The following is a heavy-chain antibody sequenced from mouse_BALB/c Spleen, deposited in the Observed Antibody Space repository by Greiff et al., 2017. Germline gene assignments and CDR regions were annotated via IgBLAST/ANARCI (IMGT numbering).Heavy chain of an antibody. CDR3: ARCNYGSLAY. J-gene: IGHJ3*01. V-gene: IGHV3-2*02. Sequence: EVKLQESGPDLVKPSQSLSLSCTVSGYSITSYYVWNLIQQFSGNKLECMGYISYNGSTSYNPSLKSRISITRDTSKNQFFMQLNSVTTEDTATYYCARCNYGSLAYWGQGTLVTVSA. CDR2: ISYNGST. D-gene: IGHD1-1*01. CDR1: GYSITSYYV.